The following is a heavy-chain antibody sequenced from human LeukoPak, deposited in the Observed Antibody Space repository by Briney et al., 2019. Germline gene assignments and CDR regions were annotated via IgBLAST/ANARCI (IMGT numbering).Heavy chain of an antibody. V-gene: IGHV3-48*02. CDR3: ARGYGETSGDY. Sequence: GGSLRLSCAASGFTFSSYSMNWVRQAPGKGLEWVSYISSSSGTMYYADSAKGRFTISRDNARNLLFLEMNSLRDEDTALYYCARGYGETSGDYWGQGTLVTVSS. CDR2: ISSSSGTM. D-gene: IGHD5-12*01. J-gene: IGHJ4*02. CDR1: GFTFSSYS.